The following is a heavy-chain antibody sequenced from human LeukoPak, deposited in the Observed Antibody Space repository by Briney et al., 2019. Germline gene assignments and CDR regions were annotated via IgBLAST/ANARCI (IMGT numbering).Heavy chain of an antibody. D-gene: IGHD3-22*01. CDR2: ISAYNGNT. CDR3: ARPYRPHYYDSSGYYNY. Sequence: ASVKVSCKASGYTFTSYGISWVRQAPGQGLEWMGWISAYNGNTDYAQKLQGRVTMTTDTSTSTAYMELRSLRSDDTAVYYCARPYRPHYYDSSGYYNYWGREPWSPSPQ. CDR1: GYTFTSYG. J-gene: IGHJ4*02. V-gene: IGHV1-18*01.